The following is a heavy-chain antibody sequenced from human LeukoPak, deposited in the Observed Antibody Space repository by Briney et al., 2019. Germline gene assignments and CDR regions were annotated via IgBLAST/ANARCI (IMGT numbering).Heavy chain of an antibody. CDR3: ARVGLTVVYKIFDY. V-gene: IGHV1-18*04. CDR1: GYTFTGYY. Sequence: ASVKVSCKASGYTFTGYYMHWVRQAPGQGLEWMGWISAYNGNTNYAQKLQGRVTMTTDTSTSTAYMELRSLRSDDTAVYYCARVGLTVVYKIFDYWGQGTLVTVSS. CDR2: ISAYNGNT. J-gene: IGHJ4*02. D-gene: IGHD4-23*01.